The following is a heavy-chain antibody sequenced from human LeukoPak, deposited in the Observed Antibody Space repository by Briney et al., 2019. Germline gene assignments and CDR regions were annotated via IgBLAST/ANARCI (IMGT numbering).Heavy chain of an antibody. CDR3: ASPRPVCSGGSCYLNWFDP. CDR1: GGSISSSSYY. Sequence: PETLSLTCTVSGGSISSSSYYWGWIRQPPGKGLEWIGSIYYSGSTYYNPSLKSRFTISVDTSKNQYSLKLSSVTAADTAVYYCASPRPVCSGGSCYLNWFDPWGQGTLVTVSS. J-gene: IGHJ5*02. D-gene: IGHD2-15*01. CDR2: IYYSGST. V-gene: IGHV4-39*01.